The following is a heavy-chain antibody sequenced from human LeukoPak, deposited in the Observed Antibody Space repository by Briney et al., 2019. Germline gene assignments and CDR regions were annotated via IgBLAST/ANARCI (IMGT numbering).Heavy chain of an antibody. CDR2: IYYSGST. D-gene: IGHD3-9*01. V-gene: IGHV4-59*01. Sequence: PSETLSLTCTVSGGSISSYYWSWIRQPPGKGLEWIGYIYYSGSTNYNPSLKSRVTISVDTSKNQFSLKLSSVTAADTAVYYCARSYDILTSYYPSSWYYYGMDVWGQGTTVTVSS. CDR3: ARSYDILTSYYPSSWYYYGMDV. CDR1: GGSISSYY. J-gene: IGHJ6*02.